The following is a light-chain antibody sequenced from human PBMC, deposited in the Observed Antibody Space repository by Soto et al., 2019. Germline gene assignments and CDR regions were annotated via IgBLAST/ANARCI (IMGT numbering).Light chain of an antibody. Sequence: EIVLTQSPATLSLSPGDRATLSCMASQSVSNYLAWYQQRPGQAPRLLVYGASTRAAGIADRFSGSGSGRDFTLTINRLEPEDFAVYYCQQYGSSPQTFGQGTKVDI. V-gene: IGKV3-20*01. CDR3: QQYGSSPQT. J-gene: IGKJ1*01. CDR1: QSVSNY. CDR2: GAS.